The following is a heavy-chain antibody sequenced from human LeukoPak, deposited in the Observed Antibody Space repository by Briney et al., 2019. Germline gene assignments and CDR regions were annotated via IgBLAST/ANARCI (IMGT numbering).Heavy chain of an antibody. V-gene: IGHV3-15*01. CDR3: TTATVTTAPNYYYYMDV. CDR1: GFTFSNAW. D-gene: IGHD4-17*01. J-gene: IGHJ6*03. Sequence: AGGSLRLSCAASGFTFSNAWMSWVRQAPGKGLEWVGRIKSKTDGGTTDYAAPVKGRFTISRDDSKNTLYLQMNSLKTEDTAVYYCTTATVTTAPNYYYYMDVWGKGTTVTVSS. CDR2: IKSKTDGGTT.